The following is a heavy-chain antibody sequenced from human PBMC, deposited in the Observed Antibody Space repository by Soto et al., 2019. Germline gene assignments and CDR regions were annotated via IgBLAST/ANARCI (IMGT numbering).Heavy chain of an antibody. Sequence: PGGSLRLSCAASGFTFSGYAMSWVRQAPGKGLEWVSAISGSGGSTYYADSVKGRFTISRDNSKNTLYLQMNSLRAEDTAVYYCAKEGLLWFGTLDYYMDVWGKGTTVTVSS. D-gene: IGHD3-10*01. CDR3: AKEGLLWFGTLDYYMDV. CDR1: GFTFSGYA. CDR2: ISGSGGST. V-gene: IGHV3-23*01. J-gene: IGHJ6*03.